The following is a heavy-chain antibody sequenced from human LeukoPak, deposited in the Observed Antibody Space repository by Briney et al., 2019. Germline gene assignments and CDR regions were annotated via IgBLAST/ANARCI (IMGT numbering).Heavy chain of an antibody. CDR3: ARDCSSGWYHFGHYYYYYMDV. CDR1: GFTFSSYS. CDR2: ISSSSSYI. Sequence: PGGSLRLSCAASGFTFSSYSMNWVRQAPGKGLEWVSSISSSSSYIYYADSVKGRFTISRDNAKNSLYLQMNSLRAEDTAVYYCARDCSSGWYHFGHYYYYYMDVWGKGTTVTVSS. D-gene: IGHD6-19*01. J-gene: IGHJ6*03. V-gene: IGHV3-21*01.